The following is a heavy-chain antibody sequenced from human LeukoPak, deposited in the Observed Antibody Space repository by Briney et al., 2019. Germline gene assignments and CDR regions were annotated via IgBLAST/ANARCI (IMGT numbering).Heavy chain of an antibody. Sequence: SVKVSCKATGGTFSSYAISWVRQAPGQGLEWMGRIIPIFGTANYAQKFQGRVTITTDGSTSTAYMELSSLRSEDTAVYYCARDGFSIAAAGVYYYYMDVWGKGATVTVSS. CDR3: ARDGFSIAAAGVYYYYMDV. CDR1: GGTFSSYA. D-gene: IGHD6-13*01. J-gene: IGHJ6*03. V-gene: IGHV1-69*05. CDR2: IIPIFGTA.